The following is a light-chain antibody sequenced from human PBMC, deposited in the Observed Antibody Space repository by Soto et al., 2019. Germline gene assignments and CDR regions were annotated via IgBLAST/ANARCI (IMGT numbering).Light chain of an antibody. V-gene: IGLV2-14*03. CDR2: DVS. CDR3: ASKRDNGRE. Sequence: QSVLTQPASVSGSPGQSITISCTGTSNDVGAYKYVSWYQQHPGKAPKVMIYDVSYRPSWVSNRFSGSKSGNTAYLTISGLQAEDEAVYYCASKRDNGREFGGGTKLTVL. J-gene: IGLJ3*02. CDR1: SNDVGAYKY.